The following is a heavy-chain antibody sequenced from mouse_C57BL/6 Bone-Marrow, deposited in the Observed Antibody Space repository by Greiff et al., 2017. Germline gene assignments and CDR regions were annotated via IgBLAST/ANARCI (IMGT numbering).Heavy chain of an antibody. J-gene: IGHJ2*01. CDR1: GYTFTSYW. CDR3: ASRGSNIPLY. CDR2: IDPSDSYT. Sequence: QVQLQQPGAELVRPGTSVKLSCKASGYTFTSYWMHWVKQRPGQGLEWIGVIDPSDSYTNYNQKFKGKATLTVDTSSSTAYMQLSSLTSGDSAVYYCASRGSNIPLYWGQGTTLTVSS. V-gene: IGHV1-59*01. D-gene: IGHD1-1*01.